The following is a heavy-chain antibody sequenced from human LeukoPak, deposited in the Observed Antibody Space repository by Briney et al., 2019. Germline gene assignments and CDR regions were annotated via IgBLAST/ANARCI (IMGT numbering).Heavy chain of an antibody. D-gene: IGHD3-10*01. CDR1: GFTVSNLW. CDR3: ARESRPGTSY. J-gene: IGHJ4*02. Sequence: PGGSLRPSFAAAGFTVSNLWMSWICQAPGKGPERVANIRHDGSEKPNVDSARGGLTISKDNAKNSLYWHMNSLIAETRPVFIWARESRPGTSYWRQGTLDTVSS. CDR2: IRHDGSEK. V-gene: IGHV3-7*01.